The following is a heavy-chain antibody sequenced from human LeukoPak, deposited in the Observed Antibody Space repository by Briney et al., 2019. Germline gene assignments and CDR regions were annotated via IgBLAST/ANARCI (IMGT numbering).Heavy chain of an antibody. V-gene: IGHV1-2*02. Sequence: TSVKVSCKASGYTFTGYYMHWVRQAPGQGLEWMGWINPNSGGTNYAQKFQGRVTMTRDTSISTAYMELSRLRSDDTAVYYCARGGGRRYCSSTSCYLRWGQGTLVTVSS. CDR2: INPNSGGT. CDR1: GYTFTGYY. D-gene: IGHD2-2*01. J-gene: IGHJ4*02. CDR3: ARGGGRRYCSSTSCYLR.